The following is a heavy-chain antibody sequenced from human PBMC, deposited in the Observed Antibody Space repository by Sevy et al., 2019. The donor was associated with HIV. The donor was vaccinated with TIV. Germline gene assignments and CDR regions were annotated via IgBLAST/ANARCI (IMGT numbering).Heavy chain of an antibody. CDR3: ARDKAPYSGYGYFDY. V-gene: IGHV3-21*01. CDR1: GFTFSSYS. J-gene: IGHJ4*02. CDR2: ISSSSSYI. Sequence: GGSLRLSCAASGFTFSSYSMNWVRQAPGKGLEWVSSISSSSSYIYYADSVKGRFTISRDNAKNSLYLQMNSLRAEDTAVYYCARDKAPYSGYGYFDYWGQGTLVTVSS. D-gene: IGHD5-12*01.